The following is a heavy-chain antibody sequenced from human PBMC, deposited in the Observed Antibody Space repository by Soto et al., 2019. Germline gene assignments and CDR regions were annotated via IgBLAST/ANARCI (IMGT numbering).Heavy chain of an antibody. D-gene: IGHD2-21*01. J-gene: IGHJ5*02. CDR2: IKRDGSST. CDR1: GLTFSSYW. CDR3: ARDNGNKTYYSPS. V-gene: IGHV3-74*01. Sequence: EEELVESGGGLVQPGGSLRLSCAASGLTFSSYWMHWVRQAPGKGLVWVSRIKRDGSSTSYADSVEGRFTICRDNAKNTVYLQMNSLRGDDTAVYYCARDNGNKTYYSPSWGQGTLVTVSS.